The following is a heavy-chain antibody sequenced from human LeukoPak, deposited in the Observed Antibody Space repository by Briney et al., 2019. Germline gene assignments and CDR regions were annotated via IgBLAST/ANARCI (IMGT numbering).Heavy chain of an antibody. V-gene: IGHV4-31*03. D-gene: IGHD1-7*01. CDR3: ARVVAGTTWFDP. CDR1: GGSISSGGYY. J-gene: IGHJ5*02. Sequence: SETLSLTCTVSGGSISSGGYYWSWIRQHPGKGLEWIEYIYYSGSTYYNPSLKSRVTISVDTSKNQFSLKLSSVTAADTAVYYCARVVAGTTWFDPWGQGTLVTVSS. CDR2: IYYSGST.